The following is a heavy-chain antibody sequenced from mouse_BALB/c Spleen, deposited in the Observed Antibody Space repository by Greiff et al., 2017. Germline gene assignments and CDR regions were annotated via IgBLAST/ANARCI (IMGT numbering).Heavy chain of an antibody. D-gene: IGHD4-1*01. CDR2: ISSGGGNT. CDR1: GFTFSSYT. CDR3: ARGELGGYFDV. V-gene: IGHV5-9*03. Sequence: EVQLVESGGGLVKPGGSLKLSCAASGFTFSSYTMSWVRQTPEKRLEWVATISSGGGNTYYPDSVKGRFTISRDNAKNNLYLQMSSLRSEDTALYYCARGELGGYFDVWGAGTTVTVSS. J-gene: IGHJ1*01.